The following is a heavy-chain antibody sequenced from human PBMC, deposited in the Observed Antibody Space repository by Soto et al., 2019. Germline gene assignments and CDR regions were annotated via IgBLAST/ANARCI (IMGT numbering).Heavy chain of an antibody. CDR3: ARSGAGRYRGQFDN. CDR1: GGSISSNSYY. Sequence: QLHLQESGPGLVKPSETLSLTCSVSGGSISSNSYYWGWIRQSPRKGLEWIASIYYSGITYYNPSLMGRATISIDTSENQFSLRLSPIAAADAAIYYCARSGAGRYRGQFDNWGQGTLVTVSS. V-gene: IGHV4-39*07. D-gene: IGHD3-10*01. CDR2: IYYSGIT. J-gene: IGHJ4*02.